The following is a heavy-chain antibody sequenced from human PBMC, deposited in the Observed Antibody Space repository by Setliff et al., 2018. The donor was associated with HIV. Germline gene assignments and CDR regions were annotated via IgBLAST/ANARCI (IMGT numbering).Heavy chain of an antibody. D-gene: IGHD3-3*01. V-gene: IGHV4-31*02. J-gene: IGHJ4*02. Sequence: SETLSLTCSVSGGSISSSGYYWSWIRQHPGKGLDWIGRVYYSGSTDYNPSLQSRATLSIDTSKNQFSLKLTSVIAAETAIYYCARGPFVLRFLERLVYFDYWGQGKLVTVSS. CDR1: GGSISSSGYY. CDR3: ARGPFVLRFLERLVYFDY. CDR2: VYYSGST.